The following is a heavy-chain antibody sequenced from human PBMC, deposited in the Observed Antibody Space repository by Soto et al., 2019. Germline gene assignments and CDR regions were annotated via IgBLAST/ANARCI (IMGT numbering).Heavy chain of an antibody. J-gene: IGHJ4*02. CDR1: GYTFTSYG. CDR2: ISAYNGNT. Sequence: TSVKVSCKASGYTFTSYGISWVRQAPGQGVEGMGWISAYNGNTNYAQKLQGRVTITADESTSTAYMELSSLRSEDTAVYYCARAYYYDSSGYYDTTTLDYWGQGTLVTVSS. D-gene: IGHD3-22*01. CDR3: ARAYYYDSSGYYDTTTLDY. V-gene: IGHV1-18*01.